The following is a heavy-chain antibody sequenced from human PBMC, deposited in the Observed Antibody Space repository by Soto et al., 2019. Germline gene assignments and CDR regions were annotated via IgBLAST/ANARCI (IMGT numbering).Heavy chain of an antibody. CDR3: AGEGYPYGLDY. V-gene: IGHV3-53*02. CDR1: GFTVSSKY. CDR2: TYTGGNT. J-gene: IGHJ4*02. D-gene: IGHD3-10*01. Sequence: EVQLVETGGGLIQPGGSLSLSCAASGFTVSSKYMHWVRQAPGKGLEWVSLTYTGGNTYYEDSVKGRFTVSRDNSKNTLYLHMNSLSAEDTAVYYCAGEGYPYGLDYWGQGSLVTISS.